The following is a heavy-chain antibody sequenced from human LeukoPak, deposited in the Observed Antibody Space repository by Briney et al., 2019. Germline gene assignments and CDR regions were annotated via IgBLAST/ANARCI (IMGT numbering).Heavy chain of an antibody. CDR2: MYTSGST. CDR1: DGSISSYY. J-gene: IGHJ4*01. V-gene: IGHV4-4*07. D-gene: IGHD4-11*01. CDR3: ARDRAYSDYKGTTYYFDY. Sequence: SETLSLTCTVSDGSISSYYWSWIRQPAGKGLEWIGRMYTSGSTNYNPSLKSRVTMSVDTSKNQFSLKLSSVTAADTAVYYCARDRAYSDYKGTTYYFDYWGQEPWSPSPQ.